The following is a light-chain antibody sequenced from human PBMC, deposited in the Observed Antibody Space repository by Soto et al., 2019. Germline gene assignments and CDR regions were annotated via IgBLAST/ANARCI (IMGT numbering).Light chain of an antibody. Sequence: QSALTQPRSVSGSPGQSVNISCTGTSSDVGGDNYVSWYQQHPGKAPKVVIYDVSKRPSGVPDRFSGSKSGNTASLTISGLQAEDEADYYCCSYEGRSVVFGEGTKLTVL. CDR1: SSDVGGDNY. CDR2: DVS. V-gene: IGLV2-11*01. CDR3: CSYEGRSVV. J-gene: IGLJ2*01.